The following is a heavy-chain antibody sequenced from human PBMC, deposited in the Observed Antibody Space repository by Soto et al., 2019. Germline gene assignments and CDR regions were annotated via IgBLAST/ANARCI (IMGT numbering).Heavy chain of an antibody. CDR2: ISYDGSNK. J-gene: IGHJ4*02. CDR3: AKVSGSLIDYFDY. D-gene: IGHD1-26*01. CDR1: GFTFSSYG. Sequence: GGSLRLSCAASGFTFSSYGMHWVRQAPGKGLEWVAVISYDGSNKYYADSVKGRFTISRDNSKNTLYLQMNSLRAEDTAVYYCAKVSGSLIDYFDYWGQGTLVTVSS. V-gene: IGHV3-30*18.